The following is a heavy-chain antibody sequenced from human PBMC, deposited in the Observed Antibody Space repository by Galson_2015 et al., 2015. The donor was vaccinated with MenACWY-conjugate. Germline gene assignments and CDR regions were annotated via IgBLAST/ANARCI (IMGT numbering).Heavy chain of an antibody. Sequence: SLRLSCAASGFTLSSYRMHWVRQSPGKGLEWVALIWSDGNKKSYVDSVRGRFNISRDNSKNTLYLQMNNLRADDTAVYYCARDRGLECLPSNWFDPWGQGTLVTVSS. CDR2: IWSDGNKK. D-gene: IGHD3-3*01. CDR3: ARDRGLECLPSNWFDP. J-gene: IGHJ5*02. V-gene: IGHV3-33*01. CDR1: GFTLSSYR.